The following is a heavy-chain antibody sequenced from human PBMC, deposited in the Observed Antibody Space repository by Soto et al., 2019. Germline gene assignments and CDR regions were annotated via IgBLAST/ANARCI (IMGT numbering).Heavy chain of an antibody. D-gene: IGHD1-26*01. J-gene: IGHJ4*02. CDR2: SKNTANSYTT. V-gene: IGHV3-72*01. CDR1: GFIFSDHY. CDR3: TRISLVRATEGRYFDY. Sequence: VQLVESGGGLVQPGGSLRLSCAASGFIFSDHYIDWVLQAPGKGLDLVGRSKNTANSYTTEYAASVKGRFTISRDDSKTSLYLQMTSLNTEDTAVYYCTRISLVRATEGRYFDYCGQGNLLPVSS.